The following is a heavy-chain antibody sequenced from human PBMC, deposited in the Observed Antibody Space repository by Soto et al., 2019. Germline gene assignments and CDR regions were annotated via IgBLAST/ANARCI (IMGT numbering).Heavy chain of an antibody. CDR1: GGSISSSSYY. CDR3: ARSMSEDSGYDTEMCAP. Sequence: SETLSLTCTVSGGSISSSSYYWGWIRQPPGKGLEWIGSIYYSGSTYYNPSLKSRVTISVDTSKNQFSLKLSSVTAADTAVYYCARSMSEDSGYDTEMCAPWGQGTLVTVSS. V-gene: IGHV4-39*07. CDR2: IYYSGST. D-gene: IGHD5-12*01. J-gene: IGHJ5*02.